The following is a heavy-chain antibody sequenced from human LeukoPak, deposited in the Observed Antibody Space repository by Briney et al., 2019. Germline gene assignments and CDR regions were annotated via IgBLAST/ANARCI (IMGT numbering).Heavy chain of an antibody. J-gene: IGHJ4*02. CDR2: TRNKANSYTT. Sequence: GRSLRLSCAVSGFTLSDYYTDWVRHPQGKGREWVGRTRNKANSYTTEYAASVAGSFTMTRDDSKNSMWLQMNRLKTDDTAVYYCVIRAGSGYLDYWGEGTLVIVSS. D-gene: IGHD3-22*01. V-gene: IGHV3-72*01. CDR3: VIRAGSGYLDY. CDR1: GFTLSDYY.